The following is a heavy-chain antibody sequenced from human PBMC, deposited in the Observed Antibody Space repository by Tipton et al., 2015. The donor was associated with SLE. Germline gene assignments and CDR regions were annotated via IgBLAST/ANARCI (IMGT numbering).Heavy chain of an antibody. CDR1: GFTFSSYA. Sequence: SLRISCAASGFTFSSYAMSWVRQAPGKGLEWVSAISGSGGSTYYADSVKGRFTISRDNSKNTLYLQMNSLRAEDTAVYYCAKGGDSGGSCFDYWGQGTLVTVSS. D-gene: IGHD2-15*01. J-gene: IGHJ4*02. CDR2: ISGSGGST. V-gene: IGHV3-23*01. CDR3: AKGGDSGGSCFDY.